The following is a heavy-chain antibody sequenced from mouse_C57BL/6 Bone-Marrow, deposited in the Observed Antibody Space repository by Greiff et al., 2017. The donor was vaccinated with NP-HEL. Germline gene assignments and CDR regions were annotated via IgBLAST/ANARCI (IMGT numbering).Heavy chain of an antibody. J-gene: IGHJ1*03. CDR1: GFTFSSYT. Sequence: DVMLVESGGGLVKPGGSLKLSCAASGFTFSSYTMSWVRQTPEKRLEWVATISGGGGNTYYPDSVKGRFTISRDNAKNTLYLQMSSLRSEDTALYYCAREGDGSSFYWYFDVWGTGTTVTVSS. CDR2: ISGGGGNT. V-gene: IGHV5-9*01. D-gene: IGHD1-1*01. CDR3: AREGDGSSFYWYFDV.